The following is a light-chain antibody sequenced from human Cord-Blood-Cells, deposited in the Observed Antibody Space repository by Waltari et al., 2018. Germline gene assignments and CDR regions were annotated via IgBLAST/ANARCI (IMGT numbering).Light chain of an antibody. CDR2: DAS. CDR1: QSISSW. CDR3: QQYNSYSPTWT. J-gene: IGKJ1*01. Sequence: DIQMTQSPSTLSASVGDRVTITCRASQSISSWLAGYQQKPGTAPKLLIYDASSLESGVPSRFSGSGSGTEFTLTISSLQPDDFATYYCQQYNSYSPTWTFGQGTKVEIK. V-gene: IGKV1-5*01.